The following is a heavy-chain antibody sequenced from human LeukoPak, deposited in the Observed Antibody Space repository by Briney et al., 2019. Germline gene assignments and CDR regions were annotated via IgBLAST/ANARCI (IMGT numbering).Heavy chain of an antibody. Sequence: GGSLRLSCAASGFTFDDYAMHWVRQAPGKGLEWVSLISGDGGSTYYADSVKGRFTISRDNSKNSLYLQMNSLRTEDTALYYCATSSGYAWDWYFDLWGRGTPVTVSS. D-gene: IGHD5-12*01. J-gene: IGHJ2*01. CDR1: GFTFDDYA. V-gene: IGHV3-43*02. CDR3: ATSSGYAWDWYFDL. CDR2: ISGDGGST.